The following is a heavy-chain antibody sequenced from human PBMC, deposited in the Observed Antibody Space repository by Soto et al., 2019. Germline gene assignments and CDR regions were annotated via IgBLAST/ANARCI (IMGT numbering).Heavy chain of an antibody. CDR1: GYTFTSYG. D-gene: IGHD5-18*01. CDR3: AKRRGYSNGEFDY. J-gene: IGHJ4*01. Sequence: QVQLVQSGAEVKKPGASVKVSCKASGYTFTSYGISWVRQAPGQGLEWMGWITAYNCNTNYAQKLQGRVTMTTDTATRTASMELRSLRSDATAVYCCAKRRGYSNGEFDYWGPGTLVTVSS. CDR2: ITAYNCNT. V-gene: IGHV1-18*01.